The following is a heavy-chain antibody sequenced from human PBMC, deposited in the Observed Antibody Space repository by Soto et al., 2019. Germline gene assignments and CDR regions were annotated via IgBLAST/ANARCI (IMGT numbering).Heavy chain of an antibody. V-gene: IGHV4-59*08. CDR1: GGSISSYY. J-gene: IGHJ4*02. CDR3: AASGEIVVVPAALDY. CDR2: IYYSGST. D-gene: IGHD2-2*01. Sequence: PSETLSLTCTVSGGSISSYYWSWIRQPPGKGPEWIGYIYYSGSTNYHPSLKSRVTISVDTSKNQFSLKLSSVTAADTAVYYCAASGEIVVVPAALDYWGQGTLVTVSS.